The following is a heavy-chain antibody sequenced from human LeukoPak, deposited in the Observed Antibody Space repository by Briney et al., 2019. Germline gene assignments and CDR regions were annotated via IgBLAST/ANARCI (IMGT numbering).Heavy chain of an antibody. V-gene: IGHV3-53*01. CDR1: GFTVSSNY. Sequence: GGSLRLSCAASGFTVSSNYMSWVRQAPGKGLEWCSVIYSGGSTYYADSVKGRFTISRDNSKNTLYLQMNSLRAEDTAVYYCARGVGSWFGELLFDYWGQGTLVTVSS. D-gene: IGHD3-10*01. CDR3: ARGVGSWFGELLFDY. CDR2: IYSGGST. J-gene: IGHJ4*02.